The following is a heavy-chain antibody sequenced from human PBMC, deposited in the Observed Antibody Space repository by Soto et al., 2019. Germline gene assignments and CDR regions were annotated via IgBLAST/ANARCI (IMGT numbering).Heavy chain of an antibody. V-gene: IGHV1-18*04. D-gene: IGHD3-16*01. CDR2: ISAYNGNT. CDR1: GYTFTSYG. Sequence: ASVKVSCKASGYTFTSYGISWVRQAPGQGLEWMGWISAYNGNTNYAQKFQVRVTMTTDASTTTANMELRSLRSDDTAVYYCARGWDYLGYLDHWGQGTLVTVSS. CDR3: ARGWDYLGYLDH. J-gene: IGHJ4*02.